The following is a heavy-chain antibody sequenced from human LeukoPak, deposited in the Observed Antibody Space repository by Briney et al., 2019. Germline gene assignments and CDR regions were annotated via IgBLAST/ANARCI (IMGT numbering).Heavy chain of an antibody. V-gene: IGHV3-23*01. CDR2: ISGSGGST. Sequence: GGSLRLSCAASGFTFSSYAMSWVRQAPGQGLEWVSTISGSGGSTYYADSVKGRFTISRDNSQNTRYLQMNSLRAEDTAVYYCAKDRSYCGSDCYSTYFDYWGQGTLLTVSS. CDR3: AKDRSYCGSDCYSTYFDY. D-gene: IGHD2-21*02. CDR1: GFTFSSYA. J-gene: IGHJ4*02.